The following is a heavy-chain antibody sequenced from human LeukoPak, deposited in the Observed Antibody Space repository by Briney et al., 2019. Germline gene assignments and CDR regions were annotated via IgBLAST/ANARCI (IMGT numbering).Heavy chain of an antibody. D-gene: IGHD3-22*01. V-gene: IGHV3-9*01. CDR2: ISWNSGSI. CDR3: AKDLNYYDSSGYPDAFDI. Sequence: GRSLRLSCAASGFTFDDYAMHWVRQAPGKGLGWVSGISWNSGSIGYADSVKGQFTISRDNAKNSLYLQMNSLRAEDTALYYCAKDLNYYDSSGYPDAFDIWGQGTMVTVSS. CDR1: GFTFDDYA. J-gene: IGHJ3*02.